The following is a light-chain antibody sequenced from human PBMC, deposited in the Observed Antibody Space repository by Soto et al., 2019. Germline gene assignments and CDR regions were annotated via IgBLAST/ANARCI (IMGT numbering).Light chain of an antibody. CDR1: QSVSSNY. Sequence: EIVLTQSPGTLPLSPGERATLSCRASQSVSSNYLVWYQQKPGQAPRPLIYGASSRATGIPDRFSSSGSGKDFTLTISRLEPEDFAVYYCQQYANSPFTFGQGTKLEIK. CDR3: QQYANSPFT. V-gene: IGKV3-20*01. CDR2: GAS. J-gene: IGKJ2*01.